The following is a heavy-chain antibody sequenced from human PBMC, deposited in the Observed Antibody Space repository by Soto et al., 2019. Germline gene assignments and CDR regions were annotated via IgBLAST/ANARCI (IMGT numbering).Heavy chain of an antibody. CDR1: GFIFDDYA. Sequence: EVQLVESGGGLVQPGRSLRLSCVGSGFIFDDYAMHWVRQAPGRGLEWVSGISWNSDSIGYTDSVKGRFTISRDNARNSLYLQMNSLRAEDTAFYYCAKDTLYSSGWNWGQGTLVTVSS. CDR3: AKDTLYSSGWN. CDR2: ISWNSDSI. D-gene: IGHD6-19*01. J-gene: IGHJ4*02. V-gene: IGHV3-9*01.